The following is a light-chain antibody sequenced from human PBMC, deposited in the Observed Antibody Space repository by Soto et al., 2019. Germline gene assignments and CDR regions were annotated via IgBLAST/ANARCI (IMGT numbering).Light chain of an antibody. CDR2: DVF. CDR1: QDTSNY. J-gene: IGKJ5*01. V-gene: IGKV1-33*01. Sequence: DIQLTQSPSSLSASVGDRVTITCQASQDTSNYLNWYQQKPGKAPKLLISDVFHLETGVPSRFSGSGPGTHSTLTISSLQPEDIATYYCQQYDNLPPAVTFGQGTRLEIK. CDR3: QQYDNLPPAVT.